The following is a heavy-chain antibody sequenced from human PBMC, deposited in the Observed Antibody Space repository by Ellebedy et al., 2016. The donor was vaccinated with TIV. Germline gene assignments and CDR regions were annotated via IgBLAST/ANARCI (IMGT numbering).Heavy chain of an antibody. D-gene: IGHD6-13*01. CDR1: GGSISSYY. CDR2: IYTSGST. CDR3: ARAPYKQQPLRGMDV. J-gene: IGHJ6*02. V-gene: IGHV4-4*07. Sequence: SETLSLXXTVSGGSISSYYWSWIRQPAGKGLEWIGRIYTSGSTNYNPSLKSRVTMSVDTSKNQFSLKLSSVTAADTAVYYCARAPYKQQPLRGMDVWGQGTTVTVSS.